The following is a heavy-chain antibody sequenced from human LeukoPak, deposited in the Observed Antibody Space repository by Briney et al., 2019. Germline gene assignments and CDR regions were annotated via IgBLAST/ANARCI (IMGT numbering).Heavy chain of an antibody. V-gene: IGHV4-59*01. CDR1: GGSFSGYY. Sequence: SETLSLTCAVYGGSFSGYYWSWIRQPPGKGLEWIGYIYYSGSTNYNPSLKSRVTISVDTSKNQFSLKLSSVTAADTAVYYCARAKYYYDSSGYYYVDWGQGTLVTVSS. D-gene: IGHD3-22*01. J-gene: IGHJ4*02. CDR3: ARAKYYYDSSGYYYVD. CDR2: IYYSGST.